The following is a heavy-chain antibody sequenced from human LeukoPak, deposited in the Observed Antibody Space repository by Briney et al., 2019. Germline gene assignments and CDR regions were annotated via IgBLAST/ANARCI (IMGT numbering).Heavy chain of an antibody. Sequence: GGSLRLSCAASGFTFSSYWMHWVRQAPGKGLGWVSRINSDGRSTNYADSVKGRFTTSTDNTKNTLYLQMNSLRAEDTAVYCCARVLLYSGYVHFDYWGQGTLVSVSS. CDR3: ARVLLYSGYVHFDY. CDR1: GFTFSSYW. J-gene: IGHJ4*02. V-gene: IGHV3-74*01. D-gene: IGHD5-12*01. CDR2: INSDGRST.